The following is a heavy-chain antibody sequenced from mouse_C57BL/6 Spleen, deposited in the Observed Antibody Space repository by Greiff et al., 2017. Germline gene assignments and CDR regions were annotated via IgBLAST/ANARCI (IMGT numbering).Heavy chain of an antibody. V-gene: IGHV1-18*01. J-gene: IGHJ3*01. CDR2: INPNNGGT. D-gene: IGHD2-4*01. CDR1: GYTFTDYN. CDR3: ARSDFASWFAY. Sequence: EVHLVESGPELVKPGASVKIPCKASGYTFTDYNMDWVKQSHGKSLEWIGDINPNNGGTIYNQKFKGKATLTVDKSSSTAYMELRSLTSEDTAVYYCARSDFASWFAYWGQGTLVTVSA.